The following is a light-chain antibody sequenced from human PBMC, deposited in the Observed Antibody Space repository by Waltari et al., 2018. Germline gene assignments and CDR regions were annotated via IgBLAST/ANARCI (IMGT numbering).Light chain of an antibody. V-gene: IGKV4-1*01. CDR2: WAS. CDR3: QQYNNWPLYT. Sequence: DIVMSQSPDSLAVSLGERATIQCRSSQSLSYRYNNRNYLAWYQQRPGQPPKLLIYWASLRESGVPDRFSGSGSGTEFTLTISSLQSEDFAVYYCQQYNNWPLYTFGQGTKLEIK. CDR1: QSLSYRYNNRNY. J-gene: IGKJ2*01.